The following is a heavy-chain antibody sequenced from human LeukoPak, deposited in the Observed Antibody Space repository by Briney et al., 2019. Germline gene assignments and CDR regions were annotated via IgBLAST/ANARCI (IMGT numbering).Heavy chain of an antibody. D-gene: IGHD4-17*01. CDR1: GFSLSTSGVG. CDR3: ARTNYGDYRNWFDP. V-gene: IGHV2-5*01. J-gene: IGHJ5*02. CDR2: IYWNDDK. Sequence: SGPTLVKPTQTLTLTCTFSGFSLSTSGVGVGWIRQPPGKALEWLALIYWNDDKRYSPSLKSRLTITKDTSKNQVVLTMTNMDPVDTATYYCARTNYGDYRNWFDPWGQGTLVTVSS.